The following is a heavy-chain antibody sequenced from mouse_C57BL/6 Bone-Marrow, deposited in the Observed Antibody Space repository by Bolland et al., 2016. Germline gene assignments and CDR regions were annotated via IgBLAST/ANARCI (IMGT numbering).Heavy chain of an antibody. J-gene: IGHJ2*01. CDR3: ARAITVERDFDY. V-gene: IGHV1-26*01. CDR2: NNGGT. D-gene: IGHD1-1*01. Sequence: NNGGTSYNQKFKGKATLTVDKSSSTAYMELRSLTSEDSAVYYCARAITVERDFDYWGQGTT.